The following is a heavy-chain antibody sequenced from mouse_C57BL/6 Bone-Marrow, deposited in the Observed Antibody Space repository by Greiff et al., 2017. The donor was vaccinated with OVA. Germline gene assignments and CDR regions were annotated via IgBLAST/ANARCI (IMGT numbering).Heavy chain of an antibody. J-gene: IGHJ4*01. Sequence: EVQLQESGAELVRPGASVKLSCTASGFNIKDDYMHWVKQRPEQGLEWIGWIDPENGDTEYASKFQGKATITADTSSNTAYLQLSSLTSEDTAVYYCTRRWLLGMDYWGQGTSVTVSS. CDR3: TRRWLLGMDY. D-gene: IGHD2-3*01. V-gene: IGHV14-4*01. CDR1: GFNIKDDY. CDR2: IDPENGDT.